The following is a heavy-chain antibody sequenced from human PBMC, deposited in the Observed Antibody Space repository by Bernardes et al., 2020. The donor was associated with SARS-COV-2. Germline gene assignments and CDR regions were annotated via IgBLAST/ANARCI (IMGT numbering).Heavy chain of an antibody. D-gene: IGHD2-15*01. Sequence: SLNISCKGSGYSFTSYWIGWVRQMPGTGLEWMGIIYPGDSDTRYSPSFQGQVTISADKSISTAYLQWSSLKASDTAMYYCARGGCSGGSCYYFDYWGQGTLVTVSS. J-gene: IGHJ4*02. CDR2: IYPGDSDT. CDR3: ARGGCSGGSCYYFDY. CDR1: GYSFTSYW. V-gene: IGHV5-51*01.